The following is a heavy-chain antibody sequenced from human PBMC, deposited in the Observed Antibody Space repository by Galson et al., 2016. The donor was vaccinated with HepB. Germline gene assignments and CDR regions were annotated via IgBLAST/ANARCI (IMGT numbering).Heavy chain of an antibody. J-gene: IGHJ4*02. CDR1: GFTFSSYG. D-gene: IGHD3-16*01. V-gene: IGHV3-30*18. CDR3: AKELRNYYVWGNLDH. CDR2: ISYDGSNK. Sequence: SLRLSCAASGFTFSSYGMHWVRQAPGKGLEWVAVISYDGSNKNYSDSVKGRFTISRDNSKNTLYLQMNSLRAEDTAVYYCAKELRNYYVWGNLDHWGQGNLVTVSS.